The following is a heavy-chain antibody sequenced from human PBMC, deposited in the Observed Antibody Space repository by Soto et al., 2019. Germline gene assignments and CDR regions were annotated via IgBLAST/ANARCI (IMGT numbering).Heavy chain of an antibody. Sequence: EVQLLESGGGLVQPGGSLRLSCAVSGFSFSTYGVTWVRQTPGKGLEWVSGVSGGSGVTHYADSVKGRFTITGDNSKNTVYLHMNSLRVEDTAVYYCAKWNGYGDYWGQGTLVTVSS. CDR2: VSGGSGVT. J-gene: IGHJ4*02. D-gene: IGHD1-1*01. V-gene: IGHV3-23*01. CDR1: GFSFSTYG. CDR3: AKWNGYGDY.